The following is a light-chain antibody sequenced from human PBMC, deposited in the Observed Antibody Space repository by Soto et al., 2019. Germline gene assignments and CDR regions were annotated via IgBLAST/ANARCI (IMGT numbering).Light chain of an antibody. J-gene: IGKJ1*01. Sequence: EIVLTQSPGTLSLSPGERATLSCRASQSVSSSYLAWYQQKPGQAPRLLTFGASSRATGIPDRFSASGSGTDFTLTISRLEPEDFAVYYCQQYDRSPWTFGQGTKVEIK. CDR2: GAS. V-gene: IGKV3-20*01. CDR3: QQYDRSPWT. CDR1: QSVSSSY.